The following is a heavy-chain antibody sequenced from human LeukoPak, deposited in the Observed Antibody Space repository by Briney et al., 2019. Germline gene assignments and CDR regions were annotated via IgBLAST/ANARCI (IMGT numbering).Heavy chain of an antibody. Sequence: GRSLRLSCAASKFIFSHYGMHWVRQAPGKGLEWEAVIFNDGSNQYYADSVKGRFTVSRDNSQNMLYLQMNSLRPEGTAVYYCVKDAERGFDYSNSLEKWGQGTLVTDSS. V-gene: IGHV3-33*06. J-gene: IGHJ4*02. D-gene: IGHD4-11*01. CDR2: IFNDGSNQ. CDR3: VKDAERGFDYSNSLEK. CDR1: KFIFSHYG.